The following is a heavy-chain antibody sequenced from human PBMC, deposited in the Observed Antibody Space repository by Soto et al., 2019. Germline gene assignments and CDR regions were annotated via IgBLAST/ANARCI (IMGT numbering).Heavy chain of an antibody. Sequence: PGGSLRLSCAASGFTFSSYSMNWVRQAPGKGLEWVSSISSRSTYIYYADSVKGRFTISRDNAKNSLYLQMNSLRAEDTAVYYCASFMVRGVNCGMDVWGQGTTVTVSS. D-gene: IGHD3-10*01. V-gene: IGHV3-21*01. CDR2: ISSRSTYI. CDR1: GFTFSSYS. J-gene: IGHJ6*02. CDR3: ASFMVRGVNCGMDV.